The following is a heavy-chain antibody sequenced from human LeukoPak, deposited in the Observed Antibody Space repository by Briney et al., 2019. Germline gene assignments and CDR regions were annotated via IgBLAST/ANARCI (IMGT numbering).Heavy chain of an antibody. Sequence: SETLSLTCTVSGGSISSYYWSWIRQPPGKGLEWIGYIYYSGSTNYNPSLKSRVTISVDTSKNQFSLKLSSVTAADTAVYYCARERHPKDWEALFPYGMDVWGQGTTVTVSS. CDR3: ARERHPKDWEALFPYGMDV. CDR1: GGSISSYY. D-gene: IGHD1-26*01. CDR2: IYYSGST. V-gene: IGHV4-59*01. J-gene: IGHJ6*02.